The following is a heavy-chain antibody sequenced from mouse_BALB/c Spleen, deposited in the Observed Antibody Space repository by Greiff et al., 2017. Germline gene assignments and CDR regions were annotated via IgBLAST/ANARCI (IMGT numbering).Heavy chain of an antibody. CDR1: GYTFTDYY. Sequence: VQLQQSGAELARPGASVKLSCKASGYTFTDYYINWVKQRTGQGLEWIGEIYPGSGNTYYNEKFKGKATLTVDKSSSTAYMQLSSLTSEDSAVYYCARWYGNCEWYFDVWGAGTTVTVSS. J-gene: IGHJ1*01. CDR3: ARWYGNCEWYFDV. D-gene: IGHD2-10*02. CDR2: IYPGSGNT. V-gene: IGHV1-77*01.